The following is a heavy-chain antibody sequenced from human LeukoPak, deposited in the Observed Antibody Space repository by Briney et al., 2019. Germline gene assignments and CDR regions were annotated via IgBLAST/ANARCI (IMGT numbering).Heavy chain of an antibody. CDR2: ICGSVGST. CDR3: AKAGWAPPGYYYYYMDV. Sequence: GGSLRLSCAASGFTFSSYAMSWVRHAPGKGLEWVSAICGSVGSTYYADSVKGRFTISRDNSKNTLYLQMNSLRAEDTAIYYCAKAGWAPPGYYYYYMDVWGKGSTVTASS. V-gene: IGHV3-23*01. J-gene: IGHJ6*03. CDR1: GFTFSSYA. D-gene: IGHD1-26*01.